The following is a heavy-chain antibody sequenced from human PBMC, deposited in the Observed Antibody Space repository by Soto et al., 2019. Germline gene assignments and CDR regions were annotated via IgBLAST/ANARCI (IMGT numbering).Heavy chain of an antibody. CDR3: TRRARIGKQLWLPFDS. CDR1: GYTFRDYD. Sequence: QVQLVQSGAEVKKPGASVMVSCKASGYTFRDYDINWVRQASGQGLEWMGWMNPNSGNTAYAQKFRGRVTMTGDTTTNTAYMELSSLTSADTAVYYCTRRARIGKQLWLPFDSWAQGTLVTVSS. J-gene: IGHJ4*02. D-gene: IGHD3-22*01. V-gene: IGHV1-8*01. CDR2: MNPNSGNT.